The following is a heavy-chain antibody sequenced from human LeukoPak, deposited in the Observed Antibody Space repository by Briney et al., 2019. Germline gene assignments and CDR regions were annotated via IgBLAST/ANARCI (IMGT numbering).Heavy chain of an antibody. V-gene: IGHV1-8*01. CDR2: INSNNGNT. Sequence: ASVKISCKASGYTFTNYDINWVRQATGQGLEWMGWINSNNGNTGYAQKFQGRVTMTRNTSISTAYMELSSLRSEDTAVYHCARGWLQFIDYWGQGTLVTVSS. CDR1: GYTFTNYD. CDR3: ARGWLQFIDY. D-gene: IGHD5-24*01. J-gene: IGHJ4*02.